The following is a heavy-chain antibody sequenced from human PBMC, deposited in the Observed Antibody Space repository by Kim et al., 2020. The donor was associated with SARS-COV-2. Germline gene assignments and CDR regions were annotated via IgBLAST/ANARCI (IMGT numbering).Heavy chain of an antibody. J-gene: IGHJ4*02. D-gene: IGHD3-10*01. Sequence: DSVKGRFTISRDNSKNTLYLQMNSLRAEDTAVYYCAKTPVLLWFGEEFDYWGQGTLVTVSS. CDR3: AKTPVLLWFGEEFDY. V-gene: IGHV3-23*01.